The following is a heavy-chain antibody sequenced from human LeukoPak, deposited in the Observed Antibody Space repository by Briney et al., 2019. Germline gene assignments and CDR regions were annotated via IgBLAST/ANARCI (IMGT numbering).Heavy chain of an antibody. D-gene: IGHD6-19*01. J-gene: IGHJ3*02. CDR2: ISSSSSTI. V-gene: IGHV3-48*01. Sequence: GGSLRLSCAASGFTFSSYSMNWVRQAPGKGLEWVSYISSSSSTIYYADSVKGRFTISRDNAKNSLYLQMNSLRAEDTAVYYCARGGEVYSSGWYGADAFDIWGQGTMVTVSS. CDR1: GFTFSSYS. CDR3: ARGGEVYSSGWYGADAFDI.